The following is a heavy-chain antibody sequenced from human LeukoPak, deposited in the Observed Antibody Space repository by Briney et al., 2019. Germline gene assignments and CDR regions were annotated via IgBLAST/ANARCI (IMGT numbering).Heavy chain of an antibody. Sequence: SVKVSCKASGGTFSSYAISWVRQAPGQGLEWMGGIIPIFGTASYAQKFQGRVTITADESTSTAYMELSSLRSEDTAVYYCAFVGPSYDSSGYYLDYWGQGTLVTVSS. J-gene: IGHJ4*02. CDR2: IIPIFGTA. D-gene: IGHD3-22*01. CDR1: GGTFSSYA. CDR3: AFVGPSYDSSGYYLDY. V-gene: IGHV1-69*13.